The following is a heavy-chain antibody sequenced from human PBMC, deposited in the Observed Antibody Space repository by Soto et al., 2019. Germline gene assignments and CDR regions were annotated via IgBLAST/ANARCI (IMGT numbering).Heavy chain of an antibody. Sequence: GGSLRLSCAASGFTFSSYGMHWVRQAPGKGLEWVAVIWYDGSNKYYADSVKGRFTISRDNSKNTLYLQMNSLRAEDTAVDYCARDIFSWQQLVGGYYYYYGMDVWGQGTTVTVSS. J-gene: IGHJ6*02. CDR2: IWYDGSNK. CDR3: ARDIFSWQQLVGGYYYYYGMDV. D-gene: IGHD6-13*01. V-gene: IGHV3-33*01. CDR1: GFTFSSYG.